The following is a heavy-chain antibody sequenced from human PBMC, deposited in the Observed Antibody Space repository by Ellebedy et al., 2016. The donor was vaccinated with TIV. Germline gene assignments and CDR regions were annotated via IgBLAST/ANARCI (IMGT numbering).Heavy chain of an antibody. Sequence: GESLKISXEASGFTFSSYAMSWLRQAPGKGLEWVSVFGGRSTTTYYADSVKGRFTISRDNSKNPLFLQMNSLRGDDTARYYCAKISPTHRGAFDIWGQGTMVTVSS. CDR1: GFTFSSYA. V-gene: IGHV3-23*01. D-gene: IGHD3-3*02. CDR2: FGGRSTTT. J-gene: IGHJ3*02. CDR3: AKISPTHRGAFDI.